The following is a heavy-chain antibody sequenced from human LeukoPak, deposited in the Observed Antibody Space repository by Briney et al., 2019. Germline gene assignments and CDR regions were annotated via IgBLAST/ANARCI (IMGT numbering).Heavy chain of an antibody. D-gene: IGHD6-13*01. CDR2: IWYDGSNK. V-gene: IGHV3-33*01. J-gene: IGHJ4*02. Sequence: GGSLRLSCAASGFTFSSYGMHWVRQAPGKGLEWVAVIWYDGSNKYYADSVKGRFTISRDNSKSTLYLQMNSLRAEDTAVYYCARGFVAAAGIGYYFDYWGQGTLVTVSS. CDR3: ARGFVAAAGIGYYFDY. CDR1: GFTFSSYG.